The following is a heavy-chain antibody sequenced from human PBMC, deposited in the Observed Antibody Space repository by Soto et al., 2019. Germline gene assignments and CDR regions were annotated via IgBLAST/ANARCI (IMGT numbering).Heavy chain of an antibody. D-gene: IGHD6-19*01. CDR2: IYHTGNT. CDR1: GGSISSRKW. V-gene: IGHV4-4*02. CDR3: ATLSYSSGPFDY. Sequence: SETLSLTCAVSGGSISSRKWWSWVRQPPGKGLEWIGEIYHTGNTIYNPSLKSRVTISVDKSKNQFSLRLTSVTAANTAVYYCATLSYSSGPFDYWGQGTLVTVSS. J-gene: IGHJ4*02.